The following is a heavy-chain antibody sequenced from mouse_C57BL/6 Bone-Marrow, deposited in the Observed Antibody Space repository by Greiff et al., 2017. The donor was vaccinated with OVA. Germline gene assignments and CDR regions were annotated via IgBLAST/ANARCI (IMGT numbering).Heavy chain of an antibody. CDR1: GFSLTSYG. CDR3: AKILYYDYDEWYFDV. J-gene: IGHJ1*03. Sequence: VQLQQSGPGLVQPSQSLSITCTFSGFSLTSYGIHWVRQSPGKGLEWLGVIWRGGSTDYNAAFMSRLSITKDNSKSQVFFKINSLQADDTAIYYCAKILYYDYDEWYFDVWGTGTTVTVSS. V-gene: IGHV2-5*01. CDR2: IWRGGST. D-gene: IGHD2-4*01.